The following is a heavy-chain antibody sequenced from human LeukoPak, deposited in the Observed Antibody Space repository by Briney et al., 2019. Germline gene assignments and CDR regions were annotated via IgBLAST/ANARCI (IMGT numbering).Heavy chain of an antibody. CDR2: VNPST. Sequence: GASVKVSCKASGYTFTSYAMNWVRQAPGQGLEWMGLVNPSTIYAQKFQGRVTMTRDMSTSTVYMELSSLRSDDTAVYYCARTGVVVARRHDAFDIWGQGTLVTVSS. V-gene: IGHV1-46*01. CDR1: GYTFTSYA. D-gene: IGHD2-15*01. J-gene: IGHJ3*02. CDR3: ARTGVVVARRHDAFDI.